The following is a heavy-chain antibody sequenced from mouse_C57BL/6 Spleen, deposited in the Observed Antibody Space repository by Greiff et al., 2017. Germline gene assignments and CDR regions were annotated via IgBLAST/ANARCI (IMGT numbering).Heavy chain of an antibody. CDR3: ARLHGSRYYFDN. J-gene: IGHJ2*01. V-gene: IGHV1-80*01. CDR2: IYPGDGDT. CDR1: GYAFSSYW. D-gene: IGHD1-1*01. Sequence: QVQLQQSGAELVKPGASVKISCKASGYAFSSYWLNWVKQRPGKGLEWIRQIYPGDGDTNYNGKFKGKATLTADKSSSTAYMQRSSLTSEDSAVYDGARLHGSRYYFDNRGQGTTLGIAS.